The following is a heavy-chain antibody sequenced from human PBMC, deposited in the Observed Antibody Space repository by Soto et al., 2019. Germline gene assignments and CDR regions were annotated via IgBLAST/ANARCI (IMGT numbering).Heavy chain of an antibody. V-gene: IGHV3-33*01. CDR2: IWYDGSNK. Sequence: QVQLVESGGGVVQPGRSLRLSCAASGFTFSSYGMHWVRQAPGKGLEWVAVIWYDGSNKYYADSVKGRFTISRDNSKNTLYLQMNSLRAEDTAVYYCARDRASRLDYYYGMDVWGQGTTVTVSS. D-gene: IGHD6-25*01. J-gene: IGHJ6*02. CDR1: GFTFSSYG. CDR3: ARDRASRLDYYYGMDV.